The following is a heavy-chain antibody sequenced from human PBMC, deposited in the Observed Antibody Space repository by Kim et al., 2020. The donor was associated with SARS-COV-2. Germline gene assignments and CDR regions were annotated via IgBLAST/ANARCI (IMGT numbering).Heavy chain of an antibody. CDR3: ARRDAFGWFDS. D-gene: IGHD3-10*01. Sequence: GGSLRLSCAASGFTFDGYVMSWVRQAPGKGLEWVSRISWNGGSTHYVDSVQGRFSISRDNAKNSLYLQMNSLIAEDTALYYCARRDAFGWFDSWGQGTLV. V-gene: IGHV3-20*04. CDR2: ISWNGGST. CDR1: GFTFDGYV. J-gene: IGHJ5*01.